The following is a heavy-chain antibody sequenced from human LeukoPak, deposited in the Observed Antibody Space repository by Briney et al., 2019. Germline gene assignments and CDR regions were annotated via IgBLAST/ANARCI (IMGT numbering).Heavy chain of an antibody. V-gene: IGHV1-69*05. D-gene: IGHD3-22*01. Sequence: SVKVSCKASGGTFSSYAISWVRQAPGQGLEWMGGIIPIFGTANYAQKFQGRVTITTDESTSTAYMELSSLRSEGTAVYYCARAGYYDSSGYSILYYYYYVDVWGKGTTVTVSS. J-gene: IGHJ6*03. CDR3: ARAGYYDSSGYSILYYYYYVDV. CDR2: IIPIFGTA. CDR1: GGTFSSYA.